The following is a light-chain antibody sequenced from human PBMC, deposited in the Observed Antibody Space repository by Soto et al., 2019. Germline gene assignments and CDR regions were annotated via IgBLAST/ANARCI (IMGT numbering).Light chain of an antibody. CDR3: QHYRNWPPYT. V-gene: IGKV3-15*01. CDR1: QNVSTS. CDR2: GAS. J-gene: IGKJ2*01. Sequence: EVVVTQSPAALSVSPGDRATLSCRASQNVSTSFAWYLHRPGQAPRLLIYGASTRATGVPARFSGSGSGTEFTLIIASLQSEDFGVYFCQHYRNWPPYTFGRGTRLEI.